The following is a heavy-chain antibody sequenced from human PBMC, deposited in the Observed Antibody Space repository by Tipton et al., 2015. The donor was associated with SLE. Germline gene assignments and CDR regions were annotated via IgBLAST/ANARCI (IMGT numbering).Heavy chain of an antibody. V-gene: IGHV4-4*08. Sequence: TLSLTCTVSVGSMTNYSWSWIRQPPGKGLEWIGYIYTSGSTNYNPSLKSRVTISVDTSKNQFSLKLSSMTAADTAMYYCVRDPQGYYYDSRGYFDLWGRGTLVTVSS. CDR2: IYTSGST. CDR1: VGSMTNYS. D-gene: IGHD3-22*01. J-gene: IGHJ2*01. CDR3: VRDPQGYYYDSRGYFDL.